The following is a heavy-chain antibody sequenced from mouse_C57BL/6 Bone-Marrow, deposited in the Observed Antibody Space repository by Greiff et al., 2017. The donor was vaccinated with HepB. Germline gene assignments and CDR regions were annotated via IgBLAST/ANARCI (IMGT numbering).Heavy chain of an antibody. J-gene: IGHJ2*01. V-gene: IGHV14-4*01. D-gene: IGHD1-1*01. CDR2: IDPENGDT. CDR3: TTLYYYGSPDY. CDR1: GFNIKDDY. Sequence: VQLQQSGAELVRPGASVKLSCTASGFNIKDDYMHWVKQRPEQGLEWIGWIDPENGDTEYASKFQGKATITADTSSNTAYPQLSSLTSEDTAVYYCTTLYYYGSPDYWGQGTTLTVSS.